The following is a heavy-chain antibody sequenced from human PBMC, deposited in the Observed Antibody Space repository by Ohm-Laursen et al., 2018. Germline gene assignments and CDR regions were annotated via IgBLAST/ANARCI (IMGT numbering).Heavy chain of an antibody. V-gene: IGHV4-59*01. D-gene: IGHD3-3*01. CDR1: GGSISSYY. CDR2: IYYSGST. CDR3: ARGVFGHY. Sequence: SETLSLTCTVSGGSISSYYWSWIRQPPGKGLEWIGYIYYSGSTNYNPSLKSRVTISVDTSKNQFSLKLSSVTAADTAVYYCARGVFGHYWGQGTLVTVSS. J-gene: IGHJ4*02.